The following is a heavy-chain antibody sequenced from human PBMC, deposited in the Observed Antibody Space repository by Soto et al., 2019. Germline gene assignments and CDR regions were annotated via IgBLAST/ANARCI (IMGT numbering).Heavy chain of an antibody. D-gene: IGHD2-8*02. CDR3: TGEVASGY. CDR2: ISRDGGTK. CDR1: GFTGSTYG. J-gene: IGHJ4*02. V-gene: IGHV3-30*03. Sequence: GGSLRLSCAVSGFTGSTYGMHWVRQAPGKGLEWVAVISRDGGTKYYADSVKGRFTISRDNSRNTLFLEMNSLRSDDMAVYYCTGEVASGYWGQGTLVTVSS.